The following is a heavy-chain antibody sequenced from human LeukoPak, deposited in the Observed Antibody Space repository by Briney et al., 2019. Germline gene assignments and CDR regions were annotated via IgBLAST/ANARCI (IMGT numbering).Heavy chain of an antibody. CDR3: ARYSYAARPNY. J-gene: IGHJ4*02. D-gene: IGHD6-6*01. V-gene: IGHV3-48*04. CDR1: GLTFSSHA. CDR2: ISSSGSTI. Sequence: PGGSLRLSCVASGLTFSSHAMTWVRQTPEKGLEWVSYISSSGSTIYYADSVKGRFTISRDNAKNSLYLQMNSLRAEDTAVYYCARYSYAARPNYWGQGTLVTVSS.